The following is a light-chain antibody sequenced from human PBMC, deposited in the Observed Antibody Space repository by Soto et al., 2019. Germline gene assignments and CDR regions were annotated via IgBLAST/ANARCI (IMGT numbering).Light chain of an antibody. CDR2: KAS. J-gene: IGKJ1*01. CDR3: QQYNTYST. V-gene: IGKV1-5*03. CDR1: QGISSW. Sequence: DLQLTQSPSTLSASVGDRVTITCRASQGISSWLAWYQQKPGKAPKLLIYKASTLESRVPSRFSGSGSGTEFTLTISSLQPDDFATYYCQQYNTYSTFGQGTKVEIK.